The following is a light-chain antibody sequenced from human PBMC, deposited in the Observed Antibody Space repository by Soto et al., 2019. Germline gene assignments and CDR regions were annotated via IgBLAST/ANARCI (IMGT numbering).Light chain of an antibody. CDR1: QSVSSS. CDR3: QQYHNWPPLT. Sequence: ERVMTQSPATLSVSPGERATLSCRASQSVSSSLAWYQPKPGQAPRLLIYRASTRATGIPVRFSGSGSVTEFTLTISSLQSEDFAVSYCQQYHNWPPLTFGGGTKVEIK. V-gene: IGKV3-15*01. J-gene: IGKJ4*01. CDR2: RAS.